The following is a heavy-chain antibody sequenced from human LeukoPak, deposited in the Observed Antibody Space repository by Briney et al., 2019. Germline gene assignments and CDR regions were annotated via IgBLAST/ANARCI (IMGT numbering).Heavy chain of an antibody. V-gene: IGHV3-23*01. Sequence: PGGSLRLSCAASGFTFSSYAMSWVRQAPGKGLGWVSSICVSDGSTYYADSVKGRFLISRDNSKDTLYLQMNRLRAEDTARYYCAKGGTDSCYTGNAYWGQGALVTVSS. CDR1: GFTFSSYA. J-gene: IGHJ4*02. D-gene: IGHD2-15*01. CDR2: ICVSDGST. CDR3: AKGGTDSCYTGNAY.